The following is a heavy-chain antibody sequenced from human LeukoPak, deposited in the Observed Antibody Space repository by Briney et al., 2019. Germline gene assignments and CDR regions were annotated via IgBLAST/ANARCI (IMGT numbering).Heavy chain of an antibody. CDR3: AKVRPRYYDGAFDI. CDR2: ISGDGDST. J-gene: IGHJ3*02. D-gene: IGHD4-23*01. V-gene: IGHV3-43*02. CDR1: GFTFDDYA. Sequence: QSGGSLRLSCAASGFTFDDYAMHWVRQAPGKGLEWVSLISGDGDSTYYADSVKGRFTISRDNSKNSLYLQMNSLRTEDTALYYCAKVRPRYYDGAFDIWGQGTMVTVSS.